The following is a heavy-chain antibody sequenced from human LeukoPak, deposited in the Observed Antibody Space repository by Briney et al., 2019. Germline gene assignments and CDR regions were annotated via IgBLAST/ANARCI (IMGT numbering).Heavy chain of an antibody. V-gene: IGHV4-61*02. Sequence: PSETLSLTCTVSGGSISSGSYYWSWIRQPAGKGLEWIGRIYTSGSTNYNPSLKSRVTISVDTSKNQFSLKLSSVTAADTAVYYCAREFGGYDDYFDYWGQGTLVTVSS. CDR2: IYTSGST. J-gene: IGHJ4*02. CDR3: AREFGGYDDYFDY. CDR1: GGSISSGSYY. D-gene: IGHD5-12*01.